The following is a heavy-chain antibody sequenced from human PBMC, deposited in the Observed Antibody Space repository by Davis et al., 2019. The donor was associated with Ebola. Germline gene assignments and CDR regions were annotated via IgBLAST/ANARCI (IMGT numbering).Heavy chain of an antibody. J-gene: IGHJ2*01. CDR1: GYSFTSYW. V-gene: IGHV5-51*01. CDR3: ARCRSYWYFDL. CDR2: IYPGDSDT. Sequence: GESRKISCKGSGYSFTSYWIGWGRQMPGKGLEWMGIIYPGDSDTRYSPSFQGQVTISADKSISTAYLQWSSLKASDTAMYYCARCRSYWYFDLWGRGTLVTVSS.